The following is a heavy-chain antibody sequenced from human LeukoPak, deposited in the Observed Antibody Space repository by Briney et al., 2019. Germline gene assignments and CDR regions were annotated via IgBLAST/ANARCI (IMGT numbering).Heavy chain of an antibody. J-gene: IGHJ6*02. CDR1: GGSISSGSYY. V-gene: IGHV4-61*02. CDR3: ARHRAYSSSWFYYYYGMDV. D-gene: IGHD6-13*01. Sequence: PSETLSLTCTVSGGSISSGSYYWSWIRQPAGKGLEWIGRIYTSGSTNYNPSLKSRVTISVDTSKNQFSLKLSSVTAADTAVYYCARHRAYSSSWFYYYYGMDVWGQGTTVTVSS. CDR2: IYTSGST.